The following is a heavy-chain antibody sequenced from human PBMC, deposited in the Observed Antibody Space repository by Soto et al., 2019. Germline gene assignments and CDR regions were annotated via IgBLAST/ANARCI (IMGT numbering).Heavy chain of an antibody. Sequence: EVQLVESGGGLIQPGGSLRLSCVVSGFTVSSTNYMSWVRQAPGKGLELVSVIYPGDTTFYADYVKGRFTISRDNSKNTLYLQMNSRRAEDTAVYYCHGYGYWGQGTLVTVSS. D-gene: IGHD5-12*01. CDR3: HGYGY. V-gene: IGHV3-53*01. CDR2: IYPGDTT. CDR1: GFTVSSTNY. J-gene: IGHJ4*02.